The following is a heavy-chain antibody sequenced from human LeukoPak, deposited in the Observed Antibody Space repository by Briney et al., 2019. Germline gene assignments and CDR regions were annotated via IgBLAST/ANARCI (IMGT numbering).Heavy chain of an antibody. Sequence: GGSLRLSCVASGFTFSRNWLHWVRQVPGKGLVWVSRINTDGSTTNYADSEKGRFTISRYNTKNTLYLQMNSLRAEDSAVYFCTRGYNTASLDWGQGTRITVAS. CDR2: INTDGSTT. CDR1: GFTFSRNW. J-gene: IGHJ4*02. CDR3: TRGYNTASLD. D-gene: IGHD5-18*01. V-gene: IGHV3-74*01.